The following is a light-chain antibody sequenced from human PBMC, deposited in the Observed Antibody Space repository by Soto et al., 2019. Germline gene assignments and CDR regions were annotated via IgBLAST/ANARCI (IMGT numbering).Light chain of an antibody. CDR3: AAWDDSLSGLCV. V-gene: IGLV1-47*01. J-gene: IGLJ7*02. CDR2: RNN. CDR1: SFNIGSNY. Sequence: QSVLTQPPSASGTPGQRVTISCSGSSFNIGSNYVYWYQQLPGTALKLLIYRNNQRPSGVPDRFSGSKSGTSASLAISGLRSEDEADYYCAAWDDSLSGLCVFGGGTQLTAL.